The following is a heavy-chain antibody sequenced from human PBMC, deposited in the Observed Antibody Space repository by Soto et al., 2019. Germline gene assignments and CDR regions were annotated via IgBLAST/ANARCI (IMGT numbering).Heavy chain of an antibody. CDR1: RGSISNCGYP. D-gene: IGHD2-2*01. J-gene: IGHJ5*02. CDR2: IYHSGST. Sequence: PSETLALTCALSRGSISNCGYPTRSLRQPPWKGLEGIGYIYHSGSTYYTPSLTRRVTISVDRSKNQFSLKLSSVTAAETAVYYCARVPDRWGKGTLVTVSS. CDR3: ARVPDR. V-gene: IGHV4-30-2*01.